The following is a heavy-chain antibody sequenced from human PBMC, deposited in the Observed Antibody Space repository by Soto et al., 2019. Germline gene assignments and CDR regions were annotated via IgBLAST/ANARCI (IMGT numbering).Heavy chain of an antibody. CDR3: ARQRTSVVTQAYVDV. CDR1: GDSISSRSYY. CDR2: IYYSGST. J-gene: IGHJ4*03. Sequence: KPWETLSLTCTVTGDSISSRSYYWGWVRQPPGKGLEWIGSIYYSGSTYNNPSLRSRVSMSIDTSKDQFSLKLKSVTAADTALYFCARQRTSVVTQAYVDVWGTGSLV. V-gene: IGHV4-39*01. D-gene: IGHD2-21*02.